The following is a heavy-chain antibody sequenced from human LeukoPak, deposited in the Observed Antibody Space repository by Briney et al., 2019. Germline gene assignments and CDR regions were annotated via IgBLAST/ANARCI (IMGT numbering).Heavy chain of an antibody. CDR3: ARHRNYYDSSGYYYGGYYYYGMDV. Sequence: GGALQISYKGSGCGFTSYWSSWGRRMPGKGVEGMGRIDPSDSYTNYSPSFQGHVSISADQSISTAYLQWRSLKASDTAMYYCARHRNYYDSSGYYYGGYYYYGMDVWGQGTTVTVSS. CDR1: GCGFTSYW. V-gene: IGHV5-10-1*01. D-gene: IGHD3-22*01. J-gene: IGHJ6*02. CDR2: IDPSDSYT.